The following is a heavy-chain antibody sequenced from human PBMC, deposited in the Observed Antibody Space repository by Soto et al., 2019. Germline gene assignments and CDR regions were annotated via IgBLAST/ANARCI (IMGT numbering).Heavy chain of an antibody. V-gene: IGHV1-3*01. J-gene: IGHJ6*02. CDR2: INAGNGNT. D-gene: IGHD4-17*01. CDR1: GYTFTSYA. CDR3: AREGYGDRLYYYYYYGMDV. Sequence: ASVKVSCTASGYTFTSYAMHWVRQAPGQRLEWMGWINAGNGNTKYSQKFQGRVTITRDTSASTAYMELSSLRSEDTAVYYCAREGYGDRLYYYYYYGMDVWGQGTTVTVSS.